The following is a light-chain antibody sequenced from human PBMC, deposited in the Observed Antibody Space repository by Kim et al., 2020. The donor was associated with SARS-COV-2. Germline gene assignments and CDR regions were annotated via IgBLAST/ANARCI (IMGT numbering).Light chain of an antibody. V-gene: IGKV3-20*01. CDR2: GTL. J-gene: IGKJ1*01. Sequence: SQGEGITHSCRASQTIDIEFMERYKHKPHQAPRLLSYGTLTRATVIPDRVRGRGYGRDFTLTNRRLGPEDFAVYYCQKYETSKWTFGQRTKMGIK. CDR1: QTIDIEF. CDR3: QKYETSKWT.